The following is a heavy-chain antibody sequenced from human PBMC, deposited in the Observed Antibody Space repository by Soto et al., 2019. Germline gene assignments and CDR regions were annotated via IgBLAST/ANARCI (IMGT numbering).Heavy chain of an antibody. Sequence: PSETLSLTCTVSGGSISSGDYYWSWIRQPPGKGLEWIGYIYYSGSTYYNPSLKSRVTISVDTSKNQFSLKLSSVTAADTAVYYCARGGSSSWYGYYYYGMDVWGHGTTVTVSS. CDR1: GGSISSGDYY. J-gene: IGHJ6*02. D-gene: IGHD6-13*01. V-gene: IGHV4-30-4*01. CDR2: IYYSGST. CDR3: ARGGSSSWYGYYYYGMDV.